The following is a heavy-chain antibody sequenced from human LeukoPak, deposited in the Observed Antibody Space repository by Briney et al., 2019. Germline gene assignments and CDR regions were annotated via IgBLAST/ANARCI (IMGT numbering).Heavy chain of an antibody. V-gene: IGHV4-59*01. Sequence: SETLSLTCTVSGGSISSYYWSWIRQPPGKGLEFIGHIYYTGSTKYNPSLKSRVTISLDTSENQFSLKLRFVTTADTAVYYCARDRHYYDSSGYYAGFDYWGQGTLVTVSS. J-gene: IGHJ4*02. CDR3: ARDRHYYDSSGYYAGFDY. D-gene: IGHD3-22*01. CDR2: IYYTGST. CDR1: GGSISSYY.